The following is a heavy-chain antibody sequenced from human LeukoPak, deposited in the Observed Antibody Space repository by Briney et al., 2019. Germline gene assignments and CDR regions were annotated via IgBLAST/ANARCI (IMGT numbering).Heavy chain of an antibody. CDR3: ARGVGSTRAYYMDV. V-gene: IGHV3-53*01. D-gene: IGHD2-2*01. CDR2: IYSGGST. Sequence: PGGSLRLSCAASGFTVSNNYMSWVRQAPGKGLEWVSVIYSGGSTYYADSVKGRFTISRDNSKNTLYLQMNSLRAEDTAVYYCARGVGSTRAYYMDVWGKGTTVTVSS. CDR1: GFTVSNNY. J-gene: IGHJ6*03.